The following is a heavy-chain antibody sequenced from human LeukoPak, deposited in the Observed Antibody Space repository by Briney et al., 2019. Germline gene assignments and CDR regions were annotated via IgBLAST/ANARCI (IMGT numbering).Heavy chain of an antibody. V-gene: IGHV3-23*01. CDR3: AKDDDWGRFNH. J-gene: IGHJ1*01. Sequence: GGSLRLSCAASGFSFRSHGMNWVRQAPGKRLEWVSGISPRGDITYYKESVRGRFTISRDNFKNMVSLQLNSLRAEDTAMYYCAKDDDWGRFNHWGQGTLVTVSS. D-gene: IGHD3-16*01. CDR1: GFSFRSHG. CDR2: ISPRGDIT.